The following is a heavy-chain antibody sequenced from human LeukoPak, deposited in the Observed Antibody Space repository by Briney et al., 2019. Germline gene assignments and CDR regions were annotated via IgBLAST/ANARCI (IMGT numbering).Heavy chain of an antibody. J-gene: IGHJ4*02. CDR1: GFTFSSYA. CDR2: IYSGGST. D-gene: IGHD1-26*01. Sequence: GGSLRLSCAASGFTFSSYAMSWVRQAPGKGLEWVSVIYSGGSTYYADSVKGRFTISRDNSKNTLYLQMNSLRAEDTAVYYCARDNKGSYSSDYWGQGTLVTVSS. CDR3: ARDNKGSYSSDY. V-gene: IGHV3-66*02.